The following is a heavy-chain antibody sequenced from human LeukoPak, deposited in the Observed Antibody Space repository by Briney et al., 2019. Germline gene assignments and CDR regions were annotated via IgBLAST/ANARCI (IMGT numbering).Heavy chain of an antibody. J-gene: IGHJ3*02. CDR2: ISSSSSYI. D-gene: IGHD6-19*01. CDR1: GFTFSSYS. CDR3: AKSLNWGSSGWDDAFDI. Sequence: GGSLRLSCAASGFTFSSYSMNWVRQAPGKGLEWVSSISSSSSYIYYADSVKGRFTISRDNAKNSLYLQMNSLRAEDTALYYCAKSLNWGSSGWDDAFDIWGQGTMVTVSS. V-gene: IGHV3-21*04.